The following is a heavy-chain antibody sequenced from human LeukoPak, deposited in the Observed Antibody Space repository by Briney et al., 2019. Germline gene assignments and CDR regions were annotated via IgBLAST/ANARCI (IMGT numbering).Heavy chain of an antibody. V-gene: IGHV1-8*01. J-gene: IGHJ4*02. CDR3: ARYIAVAGRTEPEYYFDY. Sequence: GASVKVSCKASGYTFTSYDINWVRQATGQGLEWMGWMNPNSGNTGYAQKFQGRVTMTRNTSISTAYMELSSLRSEDTAVYYCARYIAVAGRTEPEYYFDYWGQGTLVTVSS. D-gene: IGHD6-19*01. CDR2: MNPNSGNT. CDR1: GYTFTSYD.